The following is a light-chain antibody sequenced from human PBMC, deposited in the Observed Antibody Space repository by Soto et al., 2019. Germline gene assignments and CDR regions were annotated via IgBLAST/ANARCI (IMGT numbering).Light chain of an antibody. CDR1: SSNIGAGYD. Sequence: HSVLTQPPSVSGAPGQRVTISCTGSSSNIGAGYDVHWYQQLPGTAPKLLIYGNSNRPSGVPDRFSGSKSGTSASLAITGLQAEDEAHYYCQSYDSSLSVYVFGTGTKLTVL. CDR2: GNS. J-gene: IGLJ1*01. V-gene: IGLV1-40*01. CDR3: QSYDSSLSVYV.